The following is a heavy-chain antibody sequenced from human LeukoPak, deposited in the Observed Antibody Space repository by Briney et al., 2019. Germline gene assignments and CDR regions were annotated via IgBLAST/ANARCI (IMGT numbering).Heavy chain of an antibody. CDR1: GFTFTSSA. J-gene: IGHJ4*02. CDR2: IVVGSGNT. Sequence: SVKVSCKASGFTFTSSAMKWVRQARGQRLEWIGWIVVGSGNTNYAQKFQERVTITRDMSTSTAYMELSSLRSEDTAVYYCAADEWDFWSGNGGYYFDYWGQGTLVTVSS. V-gene: IGHV1-58*02. CDR3: AADEWDFWSGNGGYYFDY. D-gene: IGHD3-3*01.